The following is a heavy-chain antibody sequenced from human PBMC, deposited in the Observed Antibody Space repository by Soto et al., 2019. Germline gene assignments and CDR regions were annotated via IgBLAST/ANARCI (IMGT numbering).Heavy chain of an antibody. CDR1: GYTFTSYV. Sequence: ASVKVSCKASGYTFTSYVISWVRQAPGQGLEWMGWISAYNGNTNYAQKHQGRVTMTTDTSTSTAYMELRSLRSDDTAVYYCARYYYDSSGYYYVDDYWGQGTLVTVSS. CDR3: ARYYYDSSGYYYVDDY. J-gene: IGHJ4*02. D-gene: IGHD3-22*01. CDR2: ISAYNGNT. V-gene: IGHV1-18*01.